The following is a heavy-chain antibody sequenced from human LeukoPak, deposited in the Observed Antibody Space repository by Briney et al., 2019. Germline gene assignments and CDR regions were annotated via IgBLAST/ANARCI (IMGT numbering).Heavy chain of an antibody. D-gene: IGHD6-19*01. CDR2: IIPIFGTA. CDR1: GGTFSSYA. CDR3: ASPGVIAVADPFDY. V-gene: IGHV1-69*05. J-gene: IGHJ4*02. Sequence: GASVKVSCKASGGTFSSYAISWVRQAPGQGLEWMGGIIPIFGTANYAQKFQGRVTITTDESTSTAYMELSSLRSEDTAVYYCASPGVIAVADPFDYWGQGTLVTVSS.